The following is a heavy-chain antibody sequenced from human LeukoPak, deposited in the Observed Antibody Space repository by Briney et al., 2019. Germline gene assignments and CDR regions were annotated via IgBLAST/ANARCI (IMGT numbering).Heavy chain of an antibody. Sequence: ASVKVSCKASGYTFTSYGISWVRQAPGQGLEWMGWISAYNGNTNYAQKLQGRVTMTTDTSTSTAYMELRSLRSDDTAVYYCAKDRVDSYGYQAFDYWGQGTLVTVSS. CDR3: AKDRVDSYGYQAFDY. V-gene: IGHV1-18*01. D-gene: IGHD5-18*01. CDR2: ISAYNGNT. CDR1: GYTFTSYG. J-gene: IGHJ4*02.